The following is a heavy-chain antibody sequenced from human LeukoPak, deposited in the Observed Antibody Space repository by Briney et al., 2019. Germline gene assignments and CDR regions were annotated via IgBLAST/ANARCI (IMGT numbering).Heavy chain of an antibody. CDR3: AREPLLWFGEFDAFDI. D-gene: IGHD3-10*01. CDR1: GITFSSYS. Sequence: GGSLRLSCAASGITFSSYSMNWVRQAPGKGLEWVSYISSSGSTIYYADSVKGRFTTSRDNAKNSLYLQMNSLRAEDTAVYYCAREPLLWFGEFDAFDIWGQGTMVTVSS. J-gene: IGHJ3*02. V-gene: IGHV3-48*04. CDR2: ISSSGSTI.